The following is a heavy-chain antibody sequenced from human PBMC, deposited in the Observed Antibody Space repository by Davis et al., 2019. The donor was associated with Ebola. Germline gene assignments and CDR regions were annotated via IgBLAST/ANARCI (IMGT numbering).Heavy chain of an antibody. J-gene: IGHJ4*02. CDR2: LSYDGSPK. V-gene: IGHV3-30-3*01. CDR1: GFIFTQYA. CDR3: GRARVKVVDY. D-gene: IGHD3-3*01. Sequence: SLKISCATSGFIFTQYAFHWVRQAPGKGLEWVAALSYDGSPKYYADSVRGRFNIPRDNSKNTMYLEMDGLTNEDTAVYYCGRARVKVVDYWGQGTLVTVSS.